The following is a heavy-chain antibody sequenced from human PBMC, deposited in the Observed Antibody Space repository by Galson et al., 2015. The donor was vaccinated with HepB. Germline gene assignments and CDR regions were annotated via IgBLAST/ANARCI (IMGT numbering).Heavy chain of an antibody. J-gene: IGHJ4*02. CDR2: VSYDGINK. V-gene: IGHV3-30*03. Sequence: SLRLSCAASGFSFSSYGMHWVRQAPGTGLEWVAAVSYDGINKYYSDSLKGRFTISRDNSKNTLYLQMNSPRVEDTAVYYCARGRNYYGSTGSYDHWGQGTLVTVSP. CDR1: GFSFSSYG. D-gene: IGHD3-10*01. CDR3: ARGRNYYGSTGSYDH.